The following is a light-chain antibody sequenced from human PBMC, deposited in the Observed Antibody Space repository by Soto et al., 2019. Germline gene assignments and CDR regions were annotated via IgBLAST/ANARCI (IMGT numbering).Light chain of an antibody. J-gene: IGKJ1*01. Sequence: EIVLTQSPATLSLSPGERGTLSCRASESVTDYLAWYQQKPGQAPRLLVYDVSNRAAGILTRFSGGGSGTDFTLTISNVEPEDFAVYYCQQYGSSDTFGQGTKVDIK. CDR2: DVS. CDR1: ESVTDY. V-gene: IGKV3-11*01. CDR3: QQYGSSDT.